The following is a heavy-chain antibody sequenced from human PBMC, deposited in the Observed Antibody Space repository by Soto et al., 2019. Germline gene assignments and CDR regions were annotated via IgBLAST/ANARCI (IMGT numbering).Heavy chain of an antibody. CDR1: GFTFSSYG. Sequence: QVQLVESGGGVVQPGRSLRLSCAASGFTFSSYGMHWVRQAPGKGLEWVAVISYDGSNKYYADSVKGRFTISRDNSKNTLYLQMNSLRAEDTAVYYCATSPSYGGECYFDLWGRGTLVTVSS. V-gene: IGHV3-30*03. J-gene: IGHJ2*01. CDR2: ISYDGSNK. D-gene: IGHD4-17*01. CDR3: ATSPSYGGECYFDL.